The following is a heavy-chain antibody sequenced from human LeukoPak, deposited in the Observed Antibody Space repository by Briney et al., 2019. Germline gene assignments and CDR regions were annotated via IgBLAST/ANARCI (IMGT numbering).Heavy chain of an antibody. CDR2: ISSSGSTI. Sequence: NPSETLSLTCAVYGGSFSGYYWSWILQAPGKGLEWVSYISSSGSTIYYADSVKGRFTISRDNAKNSLYLQMNSLRAEDTAVYYCARGSSGWESDAFDIWGQGTMVTVSS. D-gene: IGHD6-19*01. J-gene: IGHJ3*02. V-gene: IGHV3-11*01. CDR3: ARGSSGWESDAFDI. CDR1: GGSFSGYY.